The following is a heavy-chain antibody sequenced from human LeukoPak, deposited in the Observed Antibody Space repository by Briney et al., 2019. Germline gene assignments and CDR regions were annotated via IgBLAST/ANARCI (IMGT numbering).Heavy chain of an antibody. CDR1: GFTFSDNY. D-gene: IGHD6-19*01. CDR3: ARGHSSGWYWFDP. Sequence: GGSLRLSCAASGFTFSDNYMSWIRQAPGKGLEWVSSITSSSDYIYYADSVKGRFTISRDNAKNSLYLQMNSLRAEDTAVYYCARGHSSGWYWFDPWGQGTLVTVSS. V-gene: IGHV3-11*06. CDR2: ITSSSDYI. J-gene: IGHJ5*02.